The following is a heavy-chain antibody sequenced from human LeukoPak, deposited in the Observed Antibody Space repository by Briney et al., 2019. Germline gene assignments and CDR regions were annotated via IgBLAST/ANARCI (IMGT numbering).Heavy chain of an antibody. CDR3: ADSMIRGVPKS. Sequence: PSETLSLTCAVYGGSFTDYYWSWIRRSPGKGLEWIGEFKHTGSTNYNPSLKSRVTILADTSKNQFSLKLTSVTAADTAVYYCADSMIRGVPKSWGQGTLVTVSS. J-gene: IGHJ5*02. V-gene: IGHV4-34*01. D-gene: IGHD3-10*01. CDR1: GGSFTDYY. CDR2: FKHTGST.